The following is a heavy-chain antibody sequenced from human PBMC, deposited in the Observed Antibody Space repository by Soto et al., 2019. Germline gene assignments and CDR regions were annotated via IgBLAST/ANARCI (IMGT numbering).Heavy chain of an antibody. CDR1: GFTASNYA. D-gene: IGHD2-2*03. V-gene: IGHV3-23*01. CDR2: ISDSGRSA. J-gene: IGHJ4*02. CDR3: SKDARRTGLVGQWIE. Sequence: VQLLESGGGLVQPGGSLRLSCGASGFTASNYAMTWVRQAPGKGLQWVSTISDSGRSAYYADSVKGRFAISRDNSKNTLFLQMNDLRAEDTAVYFCSKDARRTGLVGQWIEWGQGTLGTVSS.